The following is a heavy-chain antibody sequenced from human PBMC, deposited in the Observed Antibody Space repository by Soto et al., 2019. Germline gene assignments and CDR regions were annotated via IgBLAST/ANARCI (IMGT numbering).Heavy chain of an antibody. D-gene: IGHD2-8*01. CDR3: AAPSSGYCTTGVCYSIGGAFDI. Sequence: QVPLVQSGAEVKKPGALVKVSCKASGYTFTSYAMHWVRQAPGQRLEWMGWINAGNANTKYSQKFQGRVTITRDTSAGTAYMERSSLRSEDTAVYYCAAPSSGYCTTGVCYSIGGAFDIWGQGTMVTVSS. V-gene: IGHV1-3*01. CDR1: GYTFTSYA. J-gene: IGHJ3*02. CDR2: INAGNANT.